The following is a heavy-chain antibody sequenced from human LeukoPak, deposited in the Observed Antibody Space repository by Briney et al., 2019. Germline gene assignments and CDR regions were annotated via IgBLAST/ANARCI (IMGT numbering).Heavy chain of an antibody. D-gene: IGHD1-20*01. CDR3: ARGQPDSWNLDY. J-gene: IGHJ4*02. Sequence: PSETLSLTCTVSGGSISSGGYYWSWIRQHPGKGLEWIGYIYYSGSTYYNPSLKSRVTISVDTSKNQFSLKLSSVTAADTAVYYCARGQPDSWNLDYWGQGTLVTVSS. V-gene: IGHV4-31*03. CDR1: GGSISSGGYY. CDR2: IYYSGST.